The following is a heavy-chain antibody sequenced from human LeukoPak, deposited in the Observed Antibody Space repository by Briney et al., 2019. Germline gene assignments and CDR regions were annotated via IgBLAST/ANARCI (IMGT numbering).Heavy chain of an antibody. J-gene: IGHJ6*03. D-gene: IGHD2/OR15-2a*01. CDR2: IYDSGNE. Sequence: SETLSLTCTVSGGSISTSAFYWGWIRQPPGEGLEWIGSIYDSGNEFYNPSLKSRVTISADTSKNQFSLKLNSVTAADTAMYYCARQISDYYYYYMDVWGEGITVTVSS. CDR1: GGSISTSAFY. CDR3: ARQISDYYYYYMDV. V-gene: IGHV4-39*01.